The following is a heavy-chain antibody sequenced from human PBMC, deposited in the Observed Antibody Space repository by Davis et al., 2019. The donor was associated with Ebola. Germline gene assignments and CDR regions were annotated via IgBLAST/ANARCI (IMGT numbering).Heavy chain of an antibody. CDR1: GFTFSSYW. D-gene: IGHD3-22*01. CDR3: AKDPARRESSGY. J-gene: IGHJ4*02. V-gene: IGHV3-7*01. CDR2: IKQDGSEK. Sequence: GESLKISCAASGFTFSSYWMSWVRQAPGKGLEWVANIKQDGSEKYYVDSVKGRFTISRDNAKNSLYLQMNSLRAEDTAVYYCAKDPARRESSGYWGQGTLVTVSS.